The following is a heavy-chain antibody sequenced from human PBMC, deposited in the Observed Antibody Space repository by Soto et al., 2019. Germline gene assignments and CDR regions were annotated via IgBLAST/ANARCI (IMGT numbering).Heavy chain of an antibody. D-gene: IGHD3-22*01. CDR2: IIPIVGTA. CDR3: ARPVYYYDSSGYYSYAFDI. V-gene: IGHV1-69*13. Sequence: SVKVSCKASGGTFSSYAISWVRQAPGQGLEWMGGIIPIVGTANYAQKFQGRVTITADESTSTAYMELSSLRSEDTAVYYCARPVYYYDSSGYYSYAFDIWGQGTMVTVSS. J-gene: IGHJ3*02. CDR1: GGTFSSYA.